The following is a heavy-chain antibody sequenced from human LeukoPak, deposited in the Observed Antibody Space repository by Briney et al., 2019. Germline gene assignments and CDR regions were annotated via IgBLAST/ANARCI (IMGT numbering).Heavy chain of an antibody. D-gene: IGHD3-22*01. V-gene: IGHV4-39*07. CDR1: GGSISSSSYY. J-gene: IGHJ4*02. Sequence: SETLSLTCTVSGGSISSSSYYWRWIRQPPGKGLEWIGSSYYSGSTYYNPSLKSRITISVDTSKNQFSLKLSSVTAADTAVYYCARSYDSSGYYYEGGAFDYWGQGTLVTVSP. CDR2: SYYSGST. CDR3: ARSYDSSGYYYEGGAFDY.